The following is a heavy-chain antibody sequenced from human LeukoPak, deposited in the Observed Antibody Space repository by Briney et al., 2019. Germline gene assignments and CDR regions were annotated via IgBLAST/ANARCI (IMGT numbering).Heavy chain of an antibody. D-gene: IGHD3-22*01. V-gene: IGHV3-30*03. J-gene: IGHJ3*02. Sequence: GGSLRLSCAASGFTFSSYGLHWVRQAPGKGLEGVAVISYDGSNKYYVDSVKGRFTISRDNSKNPLYLQMNSLRAEDTAVYYCARDTSTDNYYDSSGYGGDAFDIWGQGTMVTVSS. CDR2: ISYDGSNK. CDR3: ARDTSTDNYYDSSGYGGDAFDI. CDR1: GFTFSSYG.